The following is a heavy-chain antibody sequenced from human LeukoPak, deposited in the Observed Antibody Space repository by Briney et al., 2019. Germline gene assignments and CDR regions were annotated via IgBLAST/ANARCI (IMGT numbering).Heavy chain of an antibody. D-gene: IGHD5-12*01. Sequence: SETLCLTCTVSGDSISSYYWSWIRQPPGKGLEWIGYIYYSGSTNYNPSLKSRVTISVDTSKNQFSLKLSSVTAADTAVYYCARARGYSGYDGAFDIWGQGTMVTVSS. CDR3: ARARGYSGYDGAFDI. V-gene: IGHV4-59*01. CDR2: IYYSGST. CDR1: GDSISSYY. J-gene: IGHJ3*02.